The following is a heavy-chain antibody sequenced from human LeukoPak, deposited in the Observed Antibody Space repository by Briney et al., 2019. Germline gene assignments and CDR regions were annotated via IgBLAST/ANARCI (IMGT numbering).Heavy chain of an antibody. CDR3: AREIAATGSVGY. CDR2: IYYSGST. CDR1: GGSISSSSYY. V-gene: IGHV4-39*02. D-gene: IGHD6-13*01. Sequence: RSSETLSLTCTVSGGSISSSSYYWGWIRQPPGKGLEWIGSIYYSGSTYYNPSLKSRVTISVDTSKNQFSLKLSSVTAADTAVYYCAREIAATGSVGYWGQGTLVTVSS. J-gene: IGHJ4*02.